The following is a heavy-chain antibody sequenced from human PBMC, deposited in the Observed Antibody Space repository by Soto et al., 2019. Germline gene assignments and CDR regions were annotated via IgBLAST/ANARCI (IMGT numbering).Heavy chain of an antibody. CDR2: ISSSNRTI. CDR1: GFTFRSYS. CDR3: AREGWPLLQTGMDV. D-gene: IGHD2-15*01. J-gene: IGHJ6*02. Sequence: GGSLRLSCAASGFTFRSYSMNWVRQAPGKGLEWVSYISSSNRTINYADSVKGRFIISRDNAKNSLYLQMHSLRDEDTAVYYCAREGWPLLQTGMDVWGQGTTVTV. V-gene: IGHV3-48*02.